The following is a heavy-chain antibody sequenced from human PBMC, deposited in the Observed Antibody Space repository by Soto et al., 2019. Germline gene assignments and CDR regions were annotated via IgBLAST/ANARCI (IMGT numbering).Heavy chain of an antibody. CDR3: ASHGCSGGSCHFDH. Sequence: EVQLVESGGGLVQPGGSLRLSCAASGFTFSSYWMTWVRQAPGKGLEWVANIKQDGSEKYYVDSVKGRFTISRDNAKNSLYLQMNSLRAEDTAVYYCASHGCSGGSCHFDHWGQGNLVTVSS. J-gene: IGHJ4*02. CDR2: IKQDGSEK. V-gene: IGHV3-7*01. D-gene: IGHD2-15*01. CDR1: GFTFSSYW.